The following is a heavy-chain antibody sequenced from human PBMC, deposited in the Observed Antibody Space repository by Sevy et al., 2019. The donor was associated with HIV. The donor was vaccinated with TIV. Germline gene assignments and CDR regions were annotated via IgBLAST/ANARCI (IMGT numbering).Heavy chain of an antibody. CDR1: GYTFTGYY. CDR2: INPNSGGT. CDR3: AREGLVVPAAPFDY. Sequence: ASVKVSCKASGYTFTGYYIHWVRQAPGQGLEWMGRINPNSGGTNYAQKFQGRVTMTRDTSISTAYMELSRLRSDDTAVYYCAREGLVVPAAPFDYWGQGTLVTVSS. V-gene: IGHV1-2*06. J-gene: IGHJ4*02. D-gene: IGHD2-2*01.